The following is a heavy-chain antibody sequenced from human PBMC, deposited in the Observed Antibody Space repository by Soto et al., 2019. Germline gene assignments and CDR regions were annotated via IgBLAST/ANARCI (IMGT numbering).Heavy chain of an antibody. Sequence: QVQLVQSGAEVKNPGSSVKVSCKTSGGPFRNYGISWVRQAPGQGLEWMGGIIPLFDTTNYAQQFQGRVTIIADESKSTAYMEVSRLRSEAAAMLYCASGGRKYYDSGSDLDVHDAFDMWGQGTMVIVSS. J-gene: IGHJ3*02. CDR2: IIPLFDTT. D-gene: IGHD3-16*01. CDR1: GGPFRNYG. V-gene: IGHV1-69*01. CDR3: ASGGRKYYDSGSDLDVHDAFDM.